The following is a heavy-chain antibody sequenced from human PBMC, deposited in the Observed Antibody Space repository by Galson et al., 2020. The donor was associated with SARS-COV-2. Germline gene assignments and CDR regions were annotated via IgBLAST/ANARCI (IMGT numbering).Heavy chain of an antibody. V-gene: IGHV3-23*01. CDR3: AKARISHDYGDSFDY. CDR1: GFTFSSYA. CDR2: ISGSGGST. J-gene: IGHJ4*02. Sequence: TGGSLRLSCAASGFTFSSYAMSWVRQAPGKGLEWVSAISGSGGSTYYADSVKGRFTISRDNSKNTLYLQMNSLRAEDTAVYYCAKARISHDYGDSFDYWGQGTLVTVSS. D-gene: IGHD4-17*01.